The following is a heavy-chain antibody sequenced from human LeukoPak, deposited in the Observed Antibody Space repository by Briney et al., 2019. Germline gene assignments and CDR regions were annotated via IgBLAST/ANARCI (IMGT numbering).Heavy chain of an antibody. CDR2: IYYSGST. Sequence: SETLSLTCTVSGGSISSGGYYWSWIRQHPGKGLEWIGYIYYSGSTYYNPSLKSRVTMSVDTSKNQFSLKLSSVTAADTAVYYCARDAGRDGYNRGAFDIWGQGTMVTVSS. D-gene: IGHD5-24*01. J-gene: IGHJ3*02. CDR3: ARDAGRDGYNRGAFDI. CDR1: GGSISSGGYY. V-gene: IGHV4-31*03.